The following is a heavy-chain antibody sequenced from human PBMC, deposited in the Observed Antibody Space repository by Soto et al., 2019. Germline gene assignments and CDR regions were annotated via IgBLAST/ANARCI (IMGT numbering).Heavy chain of an antibody. D-gene: IGHD6-19*01. J-gene: IGHJ5*02. CDR1: GGSVTSDDSY. V-gene: IGHV4-61*08. CDR2: IYYSAGT. Sequence: HVQLQESGPGLVKPSETLSLTCSVSGGSVTSDDSYWSWIRQSPGKGLEWIGTIYYSAGTNYNPSLKSRVTISIDTSKNQFSLKLSSVTAADTAVYYCARDYNSGWFGHWGQGTLVTVSS. CDR3: ARDYNSGWFGH.